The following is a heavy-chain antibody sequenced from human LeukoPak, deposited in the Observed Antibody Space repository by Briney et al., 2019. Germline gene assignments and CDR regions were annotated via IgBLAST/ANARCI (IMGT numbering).Heavy chain of an antibody. CDR2: IFHSGTT. CDR3: ARSPENGDYGAAFDS. J-gene: IGHJ4*02. D-gene: IGHD4-17*01. CDR1: GYSITSGYF. Sequence: PSETLSLTCAVSGYSITSGYFLGWIPPPPGEGAGVIGSIFHSGTTYYKPSLNDRITISVDTSKNHLFLQMNCLTAPATAAYYFARSPENGDYGAAFDSWGQGTLVTVSS. V-gene: IGHV4-38-2*01.